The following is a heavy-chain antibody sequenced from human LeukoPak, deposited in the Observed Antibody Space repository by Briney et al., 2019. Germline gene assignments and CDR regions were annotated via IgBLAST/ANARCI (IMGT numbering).Heavy chain of an antibody. CDR2: ISSSGSTI. V-gene: IGHV3-11*04. CDR1: GFTFSDYY. Sequence: PGGSLRLSCAASGFTFSDYYMSWIRQAPGKGLEWVSYISSSGSTIYYADSVKGRFTISRDNAKNSLYLQMNSLRAEDTAVYYCARPGLAPYYYYYMDVWGKGTTVTVSS. J-gene: IGHJ6*03. CDR3: ARPGLAPYYYYYMDV.